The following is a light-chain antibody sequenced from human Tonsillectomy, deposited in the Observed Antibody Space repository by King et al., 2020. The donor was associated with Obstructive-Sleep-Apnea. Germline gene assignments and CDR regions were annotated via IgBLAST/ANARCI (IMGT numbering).Light chain of an antibody. V-gene: IGLV2-23*01. Sequence: PSGVSNRFSGSTPGNTASLTISGLQAEDEANYYCCSYAGTRWVFGGGTKLTV. CDR3: CSYAGTRWV. J-gene: IGLJ3*02.